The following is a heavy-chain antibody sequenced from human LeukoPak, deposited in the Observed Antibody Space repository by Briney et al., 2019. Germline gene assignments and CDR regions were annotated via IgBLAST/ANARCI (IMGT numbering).Heavy chain of an antibody. D-gene: IGHD2-15*01. Sequence: SSETLSLTCTVSGYSISSGYYWGWIRQPPGQGLEWIGSIFHSGSVYYNPSLRSRVTISVDTSKNQVSLKVTSVTAADTALYYCARVVASTSIDSWGQGILVTVSS. CDR2: IFHSGSV. J-gene: IGHJ4*02. CDR1: GYSISSGYY. V-gene: IGHV4-38-2*02. CDR3: ARVVASTSIDS.